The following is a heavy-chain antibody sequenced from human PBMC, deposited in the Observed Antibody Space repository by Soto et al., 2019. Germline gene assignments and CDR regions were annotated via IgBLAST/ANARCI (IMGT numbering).Heavy chain of an antibody. V-gene: IGHV3-66*01. D-gene: IGHD2-2*01. CDR2: IYSGGST. CDR3: ANRYCTSTSCYYYYGMDV. CDR1: GFTVSSNY. Sequence: GGSLRLSCAASGFTVSSNYMSWVRQAPGKGLEWVSVIYSGGSTYYADSVKGRFTISRDNSKNTLYLQMNSLRAEDTAVYYCANRYCTSTSCYYYYGMDVWGQGTTVTVSS. J-gene: IGHJ6*02.